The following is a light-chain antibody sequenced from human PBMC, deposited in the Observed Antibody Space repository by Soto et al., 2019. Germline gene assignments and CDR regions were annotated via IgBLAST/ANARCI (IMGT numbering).Light chain of an antibody. CDR2: GTS. V-gene: IGKV3-20*01. Sequence: EIVLTQSPGTLSLSPGERATLSCRASQTVSSGYLAWYQQKPGQAPRLLIYGTSTRATGFPDRFSGSGSGTDLILTISRLEPEDFAVYYCQQYGSSPETFGQGTKVEIK. J-gene: IGKJ1*01. CDR1: QTVSSGY. CDR3: QQYGSSPET.